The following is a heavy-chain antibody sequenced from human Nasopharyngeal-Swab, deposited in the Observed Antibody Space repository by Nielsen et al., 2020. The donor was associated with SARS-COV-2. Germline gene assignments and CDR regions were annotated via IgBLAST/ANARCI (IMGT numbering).Heavy chain of an antibody. CDR2: IWYDGSNK. CDR1: GFTFSSYG. Sequence: GSLRLSCAASGFTFSSYGMHWVCQAPGKGLEWVAVIWYDGSNKYYADSVKGRFTISRDNSKNTLYLQMNSLRAEDTAVYYCARGITTVQGVIITNYYYGMDVWGQGTTVTVSS. D-gene: IGHD3-10*01. CDR3: ARGITTVQGVIITNYYYGMDV. V-gene: IGHV3-33*01. J-gene: IGHJ6*02.